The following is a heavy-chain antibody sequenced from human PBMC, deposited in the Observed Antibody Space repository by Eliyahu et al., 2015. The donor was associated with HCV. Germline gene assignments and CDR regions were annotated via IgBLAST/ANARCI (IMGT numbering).Heavy chain of an antibody. D-gene: IGHD5/OR15-5a*01. CDR2: MNQDGTEK. CDR3: ARGVYLFDY. Sequence: EVQLVESGGGLVQSGGSLRLSCAASGFTFSSYWMSWVRQVPGKGLEWVAKMNQDGTEKYYGDSMKGRCTISRDNAENSLFLQMNSLRAEDTAVYYCARGVYLFDYWGQGTLVTVSS. V-gene: IGHV3-7*04. CDR1: GFTFSSYW. J-gene: IGHJ4*02.